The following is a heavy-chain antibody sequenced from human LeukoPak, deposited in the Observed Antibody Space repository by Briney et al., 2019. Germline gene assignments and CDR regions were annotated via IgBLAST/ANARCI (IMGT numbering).Heavy chain of an antibody. CDR1: GYTFTGYY. V-gene: IGHV1-2*02. J-gene: IGHJ5*02. CDR2: INPNSGGT. CDR3: ARVWSTAATGWNWFDP. D-gene: IGHD6-13*01. Sequence: ASVTVSCKASGYTFTGYYMYWVRQAPGQGLEWMGWINPNSGGTNYAQKFQGRVTMTRDTSISTAYMELSRLRSDDTAVYYCARVWSTAATGWNWFDPWGQGTLVTVSS.